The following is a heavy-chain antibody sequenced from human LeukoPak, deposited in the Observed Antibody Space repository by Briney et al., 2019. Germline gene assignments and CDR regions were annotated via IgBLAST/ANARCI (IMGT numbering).Heavy chain of an antibody. CDR1: GFTFSSYA. D-gene: IGHD2-2*01. Sequence: PGGSLRLSCAASGFTFSSYAMHWVRQAPGKGLEWVAGISYDGSNKYYADSVKGRFTISRDNSKNTLYLQMNSLRAEDTAVYYCARALVVVPADYYYYGMDVWGQGTTVTVSS. J-gene: IGHJ6*02. V-gene: IGHV3-30-3*01. CDR3: ARALVVVPADYYYYGMDV. CDR2: ISYDGSNK.